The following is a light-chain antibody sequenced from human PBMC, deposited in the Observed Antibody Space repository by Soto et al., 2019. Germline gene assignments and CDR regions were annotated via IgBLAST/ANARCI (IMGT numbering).Light chain of an antibody. CDR3: SSYTTSSTWV. J-gene: IGLJ3*02. V-gene: IGLV2-14*01. Sequence: QSVLTQPASVSGSPGQSITIPCTGTSSDVGGYNHVSWYQQHPGKAPKLIIYEVSDRPSEVSNRFSGSKSDNTASLTISGLQAEDEADYYCSSYTTSSTWVFGGGTKVTVL. CDR1: SSDVGGYNH. CDR2: EVS.